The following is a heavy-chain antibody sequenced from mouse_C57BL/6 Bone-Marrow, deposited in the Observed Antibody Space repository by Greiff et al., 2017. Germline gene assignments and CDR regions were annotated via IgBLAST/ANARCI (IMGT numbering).Heavy chain of an antibody. CDR3: TRGDGNYYYGMDY. CDR2: IFPGNSDA. V-gene: IGHV1-5*01. Sequence: LEWIGVIFPGNSDASYNQKFKGSAKLTAVTSTSTAYMELSSLTNVDSAVYYCTRGDGNYYYGMDYWGQGTTVTVSS. D-gene: IGHD2-1*01. J-gene: IGHJ4*01.